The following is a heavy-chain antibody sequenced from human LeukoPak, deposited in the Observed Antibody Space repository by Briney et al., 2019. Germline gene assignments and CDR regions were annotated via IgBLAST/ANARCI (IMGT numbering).Heavy chain of an antibody. Sequence: PSQTLSLTCAISGDNVSSNSATWNWIRQSPSRGLEWLGRTYYRSKWYNDYAVPVKSRMTIIPDTSKNQFSLQLNSVTPDDTALYYCAGDRGVGAAVFFDYWGLGTLVTVSS. CDR3: AGDRGVGAAVFFDY. D-gene: IGHD6-13*01. CDR2: TYYRSKWYN. CDR1: GDNVSSNSAT. J-gene: IGHJ4*02. V-gene: IGHV6-1*01.